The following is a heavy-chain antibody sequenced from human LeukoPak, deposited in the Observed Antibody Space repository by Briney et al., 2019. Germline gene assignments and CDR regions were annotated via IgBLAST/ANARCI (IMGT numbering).Heavy chain of an antibody. Sequence: ASVKVSCKASGYTFTSYYMHWVRQAPGQGLEWMGIINPSGGSTSYAQKFQGRVTMTRDTSTSTVYMELSSLRSEDTAVYYCARAILTYCGGDCYSAPFDYWGQGTLVTVSS. J-gene: IGHJ4*02. CDR2: INPSGGST. D-gene: IGHD2-21*02. CDR1: GYTFTSYY. V-gene: IGHV1-46*01. CDR3: ARAILTYCGGDCYSAPFDY.